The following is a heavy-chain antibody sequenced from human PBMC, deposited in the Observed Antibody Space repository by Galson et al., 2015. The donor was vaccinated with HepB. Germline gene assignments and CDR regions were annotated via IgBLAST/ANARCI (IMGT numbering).Heavy chain of an antibody. J-gene: IGHJ4*02. CDR2: TYYRSKWYN. D-gene: IGHD6-19*01. V-gene: IGHV6-1*01. CDR3: ARDRGSSGWYDSVYFDY. Sequence: CAISGDSVSSYNAAWNWIRQSPSRGLEWLGRTYYRSKWYNDYAVSVKSRVSINPDTSKNQFSLQLNSVTPEDTALYYCARDRGSSGWYDSVYFDYWGQGTLVTVSS. CDR1: GDSVSSYNAA.